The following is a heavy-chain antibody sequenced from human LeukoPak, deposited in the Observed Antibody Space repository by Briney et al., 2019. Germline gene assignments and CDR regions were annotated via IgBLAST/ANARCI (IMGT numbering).Heavy chain of an antibody. V-gene: IGHV4-61*02. CDR1: GGSISSGSYY. CDR3: ARFTMIIVVRGERSPAPLFDY. D-gene: IGHD3-22*01. J-gene: IGHJ4*02. Sequence: PSETLSLTCTVSGGSISSGSYYWSWIRQPAGKGLEWIGRIYTSGSTNYNPSLKSRVTISVDTSKNQFSLKLSSVTAADTSVYYCARFTMIIVVRGERSPAPLFDYWGQGTLVTASS. CDR2: IYTSGST.